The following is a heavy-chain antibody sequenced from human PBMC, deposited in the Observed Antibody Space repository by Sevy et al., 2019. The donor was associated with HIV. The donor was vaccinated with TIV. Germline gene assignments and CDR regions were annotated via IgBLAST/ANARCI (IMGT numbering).Heavy chain of an antibody. V-gene: IGHV1-69*13. Sequence: ASVKVSCKASGGTFSSYAIGWVRQAPGQGLEWMGGIIPIFGTANYAQKFQGRVTITADESTSTAYMELSSLRSEDTAVYYCARAVTYYDSSGYPTYYFDYWGQGTLVTVSS. D-gene: IGHD3-22*01. J-gene: IGHJ4*02. CDR2: IIPIFGTA. CDR1: GGTFSSYA. CDR3: ARAVTYYDSSGYPTYYFDY.